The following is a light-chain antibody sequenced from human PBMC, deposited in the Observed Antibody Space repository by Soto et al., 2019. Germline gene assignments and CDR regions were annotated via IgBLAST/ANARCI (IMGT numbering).Light chain of an antibody. J-gene: IGKJ1*01. V-gene: IGKV3-15*01. CDR3: QQYVHWPPGA. CDR1: QAVSSS. Sequence: EIVVTQSPAPLSVSPGERVTLSCRASQAVSSSLAWYQQRPGQAPRLLIYDKSTRAAGIAARFSGSGSGTEFTLTISSLQSEDSAVYYCQQYVHWPPGAFGQRTTVEIK. CDR2: DKS.